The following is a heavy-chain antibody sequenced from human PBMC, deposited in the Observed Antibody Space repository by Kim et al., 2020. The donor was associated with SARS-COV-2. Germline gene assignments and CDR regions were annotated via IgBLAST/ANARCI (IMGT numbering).Heavy chain of an antibody. Sequence: SETLSLTCTVSGGSISSYYWSWIRQPPGKGLEWIGYIYYSGSTNYNPSLKSRVTISVDTSKNQFSLKLSSVTAADTAVYYCARGPRVRGVNLVDPWGQGTLVTVSS. D-gene: IGHD3-10*01. CDR3: ARGPRVRGVNLVDP. J-gene: IGHJ5*02. CDR1: GGSISSYY. CDR2: IYYSGST. V-gene: IGHV4-59*01.